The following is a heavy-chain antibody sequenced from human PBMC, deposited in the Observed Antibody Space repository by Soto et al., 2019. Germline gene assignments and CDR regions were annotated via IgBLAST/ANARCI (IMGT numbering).Heavy chain of an antibody. Sequence: LRLSCAASEFSFSDYWMAWVRQPPGKGLEWVANLDQGGGEKHYVDSVKGRFTISRDNAKNTLYLQMNSLRAEDTAMYYCTRGGLEPVDYWGQGTLVTVSS. CDR2: LDQGGGEK. J-gene: IGHJ4*02. CDR1: EFSFSDYW. V-gene: IGHV3-7*02. D-gene: IGHD1-1*01. CDR3: TRGGLEPVDY.